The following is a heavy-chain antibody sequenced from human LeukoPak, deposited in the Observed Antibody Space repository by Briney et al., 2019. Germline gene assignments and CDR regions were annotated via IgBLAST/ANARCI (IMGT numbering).Heavy chain of an antibody. CDR2: AYYRSKWNN. CDR1: GDSVSSNSAA. Sequence: SQTLSLTCAISGDSVSSNSAAWNWIRQSPSRGLEWLGRAYYRSKWNNDYAESVKSRITINPDTSKNQVSLQLNSVTPEDTAAYYCARDRTTLYDFWSGYGWFDPWGQGTLVTVSS. J-gene: IGHJ5*02. D-gene: IGHD3-3*01. V-gene: IGHV6-1*01. CDR3: ARDRTTLYDFWSGYGWFDP.